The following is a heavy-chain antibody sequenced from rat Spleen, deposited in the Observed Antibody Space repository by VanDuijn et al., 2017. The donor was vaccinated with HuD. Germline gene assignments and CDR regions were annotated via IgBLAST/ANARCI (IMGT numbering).Heavy chain of an antibody. Sequence: EVQLVESGGGLVQPGRSLKLSCAASGFTFSDYNMAWVRQAPNKGLEWVATFIYDGSGAFYRDSVKGRFTISRDIAKSTLYLQMDSLRSEDTATYYCTTGDYGYTRLFAYWGQGTLVTVSS. J-gene: IGHJ3*01. CDR3: TTGDYGYTRLFAY. CDR1: GFTFSDYN. V-gene: IGHV5S10*01. D-gene: IGHD1-9*01. CDR2: FIYDGSGA.